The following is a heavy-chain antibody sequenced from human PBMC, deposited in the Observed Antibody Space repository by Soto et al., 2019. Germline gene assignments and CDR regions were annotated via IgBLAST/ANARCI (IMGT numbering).Heavy chain of an antibody. J-gene: IGHJ6*03. Sequence: QVQLVQSGAEAKKPGASVTVSCRSSGDTFNDYYIHWVRQAPGQGLEWMGWINPNGGVTKYAQKFQGWVTMTRDTSIRTVYMQLSRLRSDDTAVYYCARESGGATATLDYYYFYMDVWGTGTTVTVSS. CDR3: ARESGGATATLDYYYFYMDV. D-gene: IGHD5-12*01. CDR2: INPNGGVT. CDR1: GDTFNDYY. V-gene: IGHV1-2*04.